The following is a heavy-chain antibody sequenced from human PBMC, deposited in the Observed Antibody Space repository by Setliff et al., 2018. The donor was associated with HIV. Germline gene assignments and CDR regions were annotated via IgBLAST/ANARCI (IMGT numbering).Heavy chain of an antibody. CDR2: IYYSGST. J-gene: IGHJ3*01. V-gene: IGHV4-39*07. Sequence: GSLRLTCTVSGDSISSSSYYWGWIRQPPGKGLEWIGSIYYSGSTFYNPSLKSRVTISIDTSKNQFSLKLSFVTAADTAVYYCARGAGDRGDAFDVWGQGTMVTVSS. CDR1: GDSISSSSYY. D-gene: IGHD7-27*01. CDR3: ARGAGDRGDAFDV.